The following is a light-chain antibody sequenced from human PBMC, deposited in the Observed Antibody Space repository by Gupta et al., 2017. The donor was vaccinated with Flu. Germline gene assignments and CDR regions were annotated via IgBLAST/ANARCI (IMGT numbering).Light chain of an antibody. CDR1: QSVSSSY. CDR3: QQYGSSLLT. CDR2: GAS. J-gene: IGKJ3*01. Sequence: GERATLSCRASQSVSSSYLAWYQQKPGQAPRLLIYGASSRATGIPDRFSGSGSGTDFTLTISRLEPEDFAVYYCQQYGSSLLTFGPGTKVDI. V-gene: IGKV3-20*01.